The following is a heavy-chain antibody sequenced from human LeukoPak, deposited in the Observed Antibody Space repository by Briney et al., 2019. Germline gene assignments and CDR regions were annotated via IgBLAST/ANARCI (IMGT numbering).Heavy chain of an antibody. Sequence: GGSLRLSCAASGFAVNTYDMHWVRQAPGEGPQWIAYFGISGTIYYADSVRGRFTISRDSAKNSLYLQMNGLRVDDTAIHYCAGYGVYPYWGQGTPVTVSS. CDR3: AGYGVYPY. CDR1: GFAVNTYD. D-gene: IGHD5/OR15-5a*01. V-gene: IGHV3-48*01. CDR2: FGISGTI. J-gene: IGHJ4*02.